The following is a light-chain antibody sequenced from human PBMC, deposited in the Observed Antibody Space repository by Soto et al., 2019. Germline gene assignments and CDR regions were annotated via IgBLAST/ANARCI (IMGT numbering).Light chain of an antibody. CDR1: QGVGTN. J-gene: IGKJ2*01. CDR2: AAS. Sequence: ELVMTQSPGTLSVSPGERATLSCRASQGVGTNLAWYQQRPGQAPRLLIYAASTRATGIPARFSGRGSGTEFSLTISSLQSEDFALYVCQQYNNWPLYSFGQGTNLEIK. CDR3: QQYNNWPLYS. V-gene: IGKV3-15*01.